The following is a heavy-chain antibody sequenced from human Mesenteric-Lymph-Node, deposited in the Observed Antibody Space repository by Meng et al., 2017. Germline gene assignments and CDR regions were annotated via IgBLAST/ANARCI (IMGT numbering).Heavy chain of an antibody. V-gene: IGHV1-69*05. CDR1: GGTFSSYA. D-gene: IGHD3-9*01. Sequence: SVKVSCKASGGTFSSYAISWVRQAPGQGLEWMGGIIPIFGTANYAQKFQGRVTITTDESTSTAYMELSSLRSEDTAVYYCARGLRYFDWHNWFDPWGQGTLVTVSS. CDR2: IIPIFGTA. J-gene: IGHJ5*02. CDR3: ARGLRYFDWHNWFDP.